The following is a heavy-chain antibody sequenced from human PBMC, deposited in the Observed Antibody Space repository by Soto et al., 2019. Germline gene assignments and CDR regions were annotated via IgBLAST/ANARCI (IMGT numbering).Heavy chain of an antibody. CDR1: GGTFSSYA. D-gene: IGHD3-22*01. CDR3: AYYYDSSGYPNFDY. J-gene: IGHJ4*02. CDR2: IIPIFGTA. Sequence: SVKVSCKASGGTFSSYAISWVRQAPGQGLEWMGGIIPIFGTANYAQKFQGRVTITADESTSTAYMELSSLRSEDTAVYYCAYYYDSSGYPNFDYWGQGTLVTVS. V-gene: IGHV1-69*13.